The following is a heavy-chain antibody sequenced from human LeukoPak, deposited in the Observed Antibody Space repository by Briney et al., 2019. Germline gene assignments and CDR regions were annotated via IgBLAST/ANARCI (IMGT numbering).Heavy chain of an antibody. CDR1: GVSISGYY. D-gene: IGHD3-10*01. J-gene: IGHJ4*02. CDR3: ARFPVLLWFGEFDY. Sequence: SETLSLTCTVSGVSISGYYWNWIRQPAGKGLEWIGRSYTTGSTNYNPSLKSRVTISVDMSKNQFSLKLSSVTAADTAVYYCARFPVLLWFGEFDYWGQGTLVTVSS. CDR2: SYTTGST. V-gene: IGHV4-4*07.